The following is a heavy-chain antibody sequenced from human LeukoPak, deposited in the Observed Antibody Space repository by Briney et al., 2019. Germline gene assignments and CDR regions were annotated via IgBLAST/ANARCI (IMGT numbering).Heavy chain of an antibody. Sequence: GGSLRLSCAASGFTVSSNYMSWVRQAPGKGLEWVSFIYSGGNTHYSDSVKGRFTISRDNSKNTLYLQMNSLRAEDTAVYYCARRAGEYSHPYNYWGQGTLVTVSS. J-gene: IGHJ4*02. CDR2: IYSGGNT. D-gene: IGHD4-17*01. V-gene: IGHV3-53*01. CDR3: ARRAGEYSHPYNY. CDR1: GFTVSSNY.